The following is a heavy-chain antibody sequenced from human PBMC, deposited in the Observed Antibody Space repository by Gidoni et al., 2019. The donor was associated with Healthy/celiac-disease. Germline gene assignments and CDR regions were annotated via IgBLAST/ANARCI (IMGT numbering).Heavy chain of an antibody. CDR1: GGTFSSYA. V-gene: IGHV1-69*06. CDR2: IIPIFGTA. CDR3: AREVPGWVSRNYYYYGMDV. D-gene: IGHD6-19*01. J-gene: IGHJ6*04. Sequence: QVQLVQSGAAVKKPGSSVKVSCKASGGTFSSYAISWGRQAPGQGLEWMGGIIPIFGTANDAQKFQGRVTITADKSTSTAYMELSSLRSEDTAVYYCAREVPGWVSRNYYYYGMDVWGKGTTVTVSS.